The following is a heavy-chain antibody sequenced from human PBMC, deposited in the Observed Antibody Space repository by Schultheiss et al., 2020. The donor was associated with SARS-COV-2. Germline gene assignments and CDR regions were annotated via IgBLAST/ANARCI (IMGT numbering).Heavy chain of an antibody. CDR2: INAGNGNT. Sequence: ASMKVSCKASGYTFTSYAMHWVRQAPGQRLEWMGWINAGNGNTKYSQKFQGRVTITRDTSASTAYMELSSLRSEDTAVYYCARVGSKIYYYYGMDVWGQGTTVTVSS. CDR3: ARVGSKIYYYYGMDV. J-gene: IGHJ6*02. CDR1: GYTFTSYA. V-gene: IGHV1-3*01. D-gene: IGHD1-26*01.